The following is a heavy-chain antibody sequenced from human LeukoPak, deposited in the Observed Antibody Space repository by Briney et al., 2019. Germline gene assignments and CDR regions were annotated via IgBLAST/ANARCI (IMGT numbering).Heavy chain of an antibody. CDR3: ARIGVGWSYFDY. D-gene: IGHD3-3*01. V-gene: IGHV1-2*02. Sequence: ASVKVSCKASGYTFTGYYMHWVRQAPGQGLEWMGWINPNSGGTNYAQKFQGRVTMTRDTSIRTAYMELSRLRSDDTAVYYCARIGVGWSYFDYWGQGTLVTVSS. CDR1: GYTFTGYY. CDR2: INPNSGGT. J-gene: IGHJ4*02.